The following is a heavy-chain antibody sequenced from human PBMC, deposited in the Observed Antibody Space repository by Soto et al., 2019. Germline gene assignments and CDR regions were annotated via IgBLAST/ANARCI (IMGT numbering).Heavy chain of an antibody. CDR3: AGEKHKDSSCWFKWFDP. D-gene: IGHD6-13*01. CDR1: GFTFSSFW. CDR2: IKQDGSEK. V-gene: IGHV3-7*01. Sequence: GSLRLSCAASGFTFSSFWMSWVRQAPGRGLEWVANIKQDGSEKYYVDSVKGRFTISRDNAKNSVYLQMNNLRVEDTAVYYCAGEKHKDSSCWFKWFDPWGQGALVTVSS. J-gene: IGHJ5*02.